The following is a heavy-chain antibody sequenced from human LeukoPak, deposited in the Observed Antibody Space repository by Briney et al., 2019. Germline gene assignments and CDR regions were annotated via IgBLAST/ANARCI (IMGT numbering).Heavy chain of an antibody. J-gene: IGHJ4*02. CDR1: GDSVSSNTAA. Sequence: SQTLSLTCVISGDSVSSNTAAWNWVRQSPSRGLEWLARTYYRSTWYYDYALSMKSRMTITPDTSKNQFSLHLNSVTPEDTAVYYCTRDLRPGYNSGRFDYWGQGNPVTVSS. V-gene: IGHV6-1*01. CDR3: TRDLRPGYNSGRFDY. D-gene: IGHD6-19*01. CDR2: TYYRSTWYY.